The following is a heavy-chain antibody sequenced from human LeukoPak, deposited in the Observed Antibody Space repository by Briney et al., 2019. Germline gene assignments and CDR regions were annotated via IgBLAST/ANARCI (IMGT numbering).Heavy chain of an antibody. CDR1: GFTFSSYS. CDR3: ARDGGSYHADAFDY. J-gene: IGHJ4*02. V-gene: IGHV3-21*01. CDR2: ISSSSSYI. Sequence: GRSLRLSCAASGFTFSSYSMHWVRQAPGKGLEWVSSISSSSSYIYYADSVKGRFTISRDNAKNSLYLQMNSLRAEDTAVYYCARDGGSYHADAFDYWGQGTLVTVSS. D-gene: IGHD1-26*01.